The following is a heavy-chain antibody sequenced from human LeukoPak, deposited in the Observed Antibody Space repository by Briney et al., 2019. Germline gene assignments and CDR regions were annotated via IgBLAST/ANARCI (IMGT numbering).Heavy chain of an antibody. CDR2: SNPKNGAT. D-gene: IGHD6-6*01. CDR3: ARDRRFSVSNGFDI. CDR1: GYTFTGYY. J-gene: IGHJ3*02. Sequence: ASVKVSCKASGYTFTGYYMHWVRQAPGQGLEWMGWSNPKNGATNYAQNFQGRVTMTTDTSTSTAYMELSSLRSDDTAVYYCARDRRFSVSNGFDIWGQGTVVTVSS. V-gene: IGHV1-2*02.